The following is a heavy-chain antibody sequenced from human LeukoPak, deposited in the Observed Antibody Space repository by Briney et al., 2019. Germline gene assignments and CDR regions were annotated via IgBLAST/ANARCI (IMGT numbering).Heavy chain of an antibody. CDR3: ARGLLRVAVAGTVWFDP. Sequence: SETLSLTCTVSGGSISSGGYYWSWIRQPPGKGLEWIGEINHSGSTNYNPSLKSRVTISVDTSKNQFSLKLSSVTAADTAVYYCARGLLRVAVAGTVWFDPWGQGTLVTVSS. J-gene: IGHJ5*02. V-gene: IGHV4-39*07. CDR2: INHSGST. CDR1: GGSISSGGYY. D-gene: IGHD6-19*01.